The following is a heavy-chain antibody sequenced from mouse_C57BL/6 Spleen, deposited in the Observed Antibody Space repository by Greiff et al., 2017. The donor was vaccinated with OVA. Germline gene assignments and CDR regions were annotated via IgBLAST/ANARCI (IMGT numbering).Heavy chain of an antibody. Sequence: EVHLVESGPGLVKPSQSLSLTCSVTGYSITSGYYWNWIRQFPGNQLEWMGYISYDGSNNYNPSLKNRISITRDTSKNQFFLKLNSVTTEDTAAYYCARGELVYFGCWGQGTTLTVSS. V-gene: IGHV3-6*01. CDR2: ISYDGSN. J-gene: IGHJ2*01. CDR3: ARGELVYFGC. D-gene: IGHD4-1*01. CDR1: GYSITSGYY.